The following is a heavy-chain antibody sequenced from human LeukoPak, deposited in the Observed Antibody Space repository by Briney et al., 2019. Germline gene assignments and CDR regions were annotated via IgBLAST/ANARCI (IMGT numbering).Heavy chain of an antibody. CDR1: GFTFSSYG. Sequence: GGSLRLSCAASGFTFSSYGMQWVRQAPGKGLEWVAVIWYDGSNKYYADSVKGRFTISRDNSKNTLYLQMNSLRAEDTAVYYCARGFSGYYDSSGYYPGLCDYWGQGTLVTVSS. D-gene: IGHD3-22*01. CDR3: ARGFSGYYDSSGYYPGLCDY. J-gene: IGHJ4*02. V-gene: IGHV3-33*01. CDR2: IWYDGSNK.